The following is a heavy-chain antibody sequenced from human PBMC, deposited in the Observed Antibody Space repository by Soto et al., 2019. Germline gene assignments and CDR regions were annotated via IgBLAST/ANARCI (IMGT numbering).Heavy chain of an antibody. CDR3: ARATGTLRSRNCDY. D-gene: IGHD3-9*01. CDR2: IYHTGST. CDR1: GGSISSVGHY. Sequence: SETLSLTYTVSGGSISSVGHYWTWIRQPPGKGLEWIGSIYHTGSTYYSPSLRSRLTISVDTSKSQFSLRLNSVTAADTAVYYCARATGTLRSRNCDYWGQGTLVTVSS. J-gene: IGHJ4*02. V-gene: IGHV4-31*03.